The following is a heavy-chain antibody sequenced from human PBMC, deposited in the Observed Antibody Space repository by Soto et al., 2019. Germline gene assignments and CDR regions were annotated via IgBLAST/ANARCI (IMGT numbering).Heavy chain of an antibody. D-gene: IGHD1-26*01. CDR1: GYTFTSYL. CDR3: ARVLGGATPFFVY. J-gene: IGHJ4*02. V-gene: IGHV1-46*01. Sequence: ASVKVSCKASGYTFTSYLIHWVRQAPGQGLEWMGIINPSGGSANYAQKFQGRVTMTRDTSTSTVYMELSSLRSEDTAVYYCARVLGGATPFFVYWGQGTLVTVSS. CDR2: INPSGGSA.